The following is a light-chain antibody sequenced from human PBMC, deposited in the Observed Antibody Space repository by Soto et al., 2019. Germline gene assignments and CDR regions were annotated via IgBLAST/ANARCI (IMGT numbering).Light chain of an antibody. Sequence: QSALTQPASVSGSPGQSITIACTGTSSDVGGYKYVSWYQQHPGKAPKLMIYEVSNRPSGVSNRFSGSKSGNTASLTISGLRSEDEADYYCAAWDDSLSGVLIGGGTKLTVL. CDR1: SSDVGGYKY. CDR3: AAWDDSLSGVL. CDR2: EVS. V-gene: IGLV2-14*01. J-gene: IGLJ2*01.